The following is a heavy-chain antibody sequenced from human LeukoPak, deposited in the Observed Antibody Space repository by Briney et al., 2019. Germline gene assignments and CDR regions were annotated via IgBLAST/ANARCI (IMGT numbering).Heavy chain of an antibody. D-gene: IGHD3-22*01. V-gene: IGHV3-11*03. J-gene: IGHJ3*02. CDR2: ISSSNNFR. CDR1: GFTFSEYY. Sequence: PGGSLRLSCAASGFTFSEYYMSWIRQAPGKGLEWVSYISSSNNFRNYADSVKGRFTNSRDNAKNSLYLQMNSLRAEDTAVYYCARPRYYDSSGYYFDIWGQGTMVTVSS. CDR3: ARPRYYDSSGYYFDI.